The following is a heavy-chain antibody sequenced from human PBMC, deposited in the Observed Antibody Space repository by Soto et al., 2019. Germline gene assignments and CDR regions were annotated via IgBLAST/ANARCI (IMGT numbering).Heavy chain of an antibody. V-gene: IGHV4-4*02. CDR2: IYHSGST. Sequence: SETLSLTCAVSSGSISSSNWWSWVRQPPGKGLEWIGEIYHSGSTNYNPSLKSRVTISVDKSKNQFSLKLSSVTAADTAVYYCARRSRGYYDFWSGYYTHAFDIWGQGTMVTVSS. J-gene: IGHJ3*02. CDR3: ARRSRGYYDFWSGYYTHAFDI. D-gene: IGHD3-3*01. CDR1: SGSISSSNW.